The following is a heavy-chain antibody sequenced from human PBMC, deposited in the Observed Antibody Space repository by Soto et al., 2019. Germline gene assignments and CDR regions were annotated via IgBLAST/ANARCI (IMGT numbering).Heavy chain of an antibody. D-gene: IGHD2-2*01. CDR2: IYTAGGT. Sequence: EVQLVETGGGLIQPGGSLRLSCAASGFTVSNTYMTWVRQPPGKGLECVSVIYTAGGTNYADSVKGRFIISRDNSKKTLDLQMNSLRAEDTAVYYCARALPVAKGGFDPWGQGTLVTVSS. CDR1: GFTVSNTY. V-gene: IGHV3-53*02. CDR3: ARALPVAKGGFDP. J-gene: IGHJ5*02.